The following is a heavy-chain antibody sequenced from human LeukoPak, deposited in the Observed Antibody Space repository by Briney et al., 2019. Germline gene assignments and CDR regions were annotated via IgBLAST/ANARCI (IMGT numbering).Heavy chain of an antibody. Sequence: PGRSLRLSCAASGFTFSSYGMHWVRQAPGKGLEWVAFIQYDGSNKDYADSVKGRFTISRDNSKNTLYLQMNSLRAEDTAVYYCAKGPGLKRNYGPNPYYFDYWGQGTLVTVSS. CDR1: GFTFSSYG. V-gene: IGHV3-30*18. J-gene: IGHJ4*02. D-gene: IGHD4/OR15-4a*01. CDR3: AKGPGLKRNYGPNPYYFDY. CDR2: IQYDGSNK.